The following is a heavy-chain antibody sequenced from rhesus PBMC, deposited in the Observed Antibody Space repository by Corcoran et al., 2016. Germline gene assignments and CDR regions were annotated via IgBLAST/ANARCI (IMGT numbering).Heavy chain of an antibody. CDR1: GFTFSDHY. D-gene: IGHD6-31*01. V-gene: IGHV3-6*01. Sequence: EVQLVESGGGLVQPGGSLRVSCAASGFTFSDHYMYWVRQAPGKGLGWVGFMRRKAYVGTAEYASSLKSRFTISRDDSKTIAYLQMSSLKAEDTAVYYCTRDRYSSGLSWGQGVLVTVSS. CDR3: TRDRYSSGLS. J-gene: IGHJ4*01. CDR2: MRRKAYVGTA.